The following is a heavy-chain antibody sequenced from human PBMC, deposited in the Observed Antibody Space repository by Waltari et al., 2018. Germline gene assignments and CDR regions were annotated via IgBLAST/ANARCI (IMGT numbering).Heavy chain of an antibody. J-gene: IGHJ4*02. Sequence: QVQLVESGGGVVQPGRSLRLSCAASGFTFSSYAMHWVRQAPGKGLEWVAVISDDGSMESYAYSVKVRFTISRDNSKNTLNLQMISLRAEDTAMYYCAKAAEFDYWGQGTLCTVSS. CDR3: AKAAEFDY. CDR1: GFTFSSYA. V-gene: IGHV3-30*04. CDR2: ISDDGSME.